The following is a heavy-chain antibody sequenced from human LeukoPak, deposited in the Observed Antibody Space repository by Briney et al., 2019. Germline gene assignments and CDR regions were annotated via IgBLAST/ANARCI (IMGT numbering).Heavy chain of an antibody. D-gene: IGHD6-19*01. CDR3: ARDQDVAVAGTDFDY. V-gene: IGHV3-21*01. J-gene: IGHJ4*02. Sequence: GGSLRFSCAASGFTFSSYSMNWVRQAPGKGLEWVSSISSSSSYIYYADSVKGRFTISRDNAKNSLYLQMNSLRAEDTAVYYCARDQDVAVAGTDFDYWGQGTLVTVSS. CDR1: GFTFSSYS. CDR2: ISSSSSYI.